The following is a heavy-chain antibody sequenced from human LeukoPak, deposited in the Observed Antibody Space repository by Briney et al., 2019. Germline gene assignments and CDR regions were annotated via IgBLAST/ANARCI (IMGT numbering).Heavy chain of an antibody. CDR2: ISGGGSNT. J-gene: IGHJ4*02. CDR3: AKLSAPYYDSSGYYTDY. CDR1: GFTFSSYA. V-gene: IGHV3-23*01. D-gene: IGHD3-22*01. Sequence: GGSLRLSCAASGFTFSSYAMGCVRQAPGKGLEWGSVISGGGSNTYYADSGKGRFTISRDNSKNTLHLQMNSLRAEDTAIYYCAKLSAPYYDSSGYYTDYWGQGTLVTVSS.